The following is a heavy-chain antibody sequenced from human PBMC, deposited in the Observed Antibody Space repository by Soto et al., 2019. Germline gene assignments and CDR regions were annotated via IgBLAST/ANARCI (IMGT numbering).Heavy chain of an antibody. D-gene: IGHD3-16*01. Sequence: ASVKVSCKASGYTFSDFDINWLRQAAGQGPEWMGWMNAKSGDTFSAQRLQGKFNMTWDTSLSTAYMEVGSLTSDDAAIYYCARGNPFNYAGFDVCGQGTTVTVSS. CDR1: GYTFSDFD. V-gene: IGHV1-8*01. J-gene: IGHJ6*02. CDR2: MNAKSGDT. CDR3: ARGNPFNYAGFDV.